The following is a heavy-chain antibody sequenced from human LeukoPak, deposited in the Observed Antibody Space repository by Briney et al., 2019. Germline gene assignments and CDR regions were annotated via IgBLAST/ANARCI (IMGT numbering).Heavy chain of an antibody. J-gene: IGHJ4*01. CDR2: ISNGGGST. Sequence: PGGSLRLSCAASGFTFSSYAMTWVRQPPGKGLEWVSSISNGGGSTYYADSVRGRFTISRDNSKNTVYLQMNSMRGEDTAVYYCAKAVAPGARRFDYWGHGTLVSVSS. V-gene: IGHV3-23*01. CDR1: GFTFSSYA. CDR3: AKAVAPGARRFDY. D-gene: IGHD2-2*01.